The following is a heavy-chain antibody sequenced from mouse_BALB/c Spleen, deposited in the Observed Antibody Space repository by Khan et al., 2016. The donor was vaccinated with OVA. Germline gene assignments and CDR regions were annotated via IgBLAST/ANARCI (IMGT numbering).Heavy chain of an antibody. CDR3: ARAYNRYYGYYAMDY. Sequence: QVQLKESGPGLVAPSHSLSITCTVSGFSLSRYNIHWVRQPPGKGLEWLGVIWGGGGTDYNSTIKSRMSISKDNSKSQVFLKMNSRHTDDEAIYFCARAYNRYYGYYAMDYGGQGTSVTVSS. CDR2: IWGGGGT. D-gene: IGHD2-14*01. J-gene: IGHJ4*01. V-gene: IGHV2-6-4*01. CDR1: GFSLSRYN.